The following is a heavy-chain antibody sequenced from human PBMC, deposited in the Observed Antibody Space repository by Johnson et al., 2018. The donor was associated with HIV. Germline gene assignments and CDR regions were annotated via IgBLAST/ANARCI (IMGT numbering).Heavy chain of an antibody. CDR3: ARDPEYSSSYDAFDI. CDR2: ISYDGINK. CDR1: GFTFNNYG. D-gene: IGHD6-6*01. V-gene: IGHV3-30*03. Sequence: QVQLVESGGGVVQPERSLRLSCAASGFTFNNYGIHWVRQAPGKGLEWVAGISYDGINKYYADSVKGRFTISRDNSKNTLYLQMNSLRAEDTAVYYCARDPEYSSSYDAFDIWGQGTMVTVSS. J-gene: IGHJ3*02.